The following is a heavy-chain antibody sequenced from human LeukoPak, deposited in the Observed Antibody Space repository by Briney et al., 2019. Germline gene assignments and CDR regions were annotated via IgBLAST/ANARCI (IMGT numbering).Heavy chain of an antibody. CDR1: GFIFSTYA. V-gene: IGHV3-30-3*01. D-gene: IGHD2-15*01. CDR3: ARYRCCGSYCSSY. Sequence: GGALRLSCLASGFIFSTYAMQWVRQAPGKGLEWVAVISYDGSNKFYEDSVKGRFTISRDDSKNTLSLQMNSVRTEDTAVYHWARYRCCGSYCSSYWGQGTLVTVSS. J-gene: IGHJ4*02. CDR2: ISYDGSNK.